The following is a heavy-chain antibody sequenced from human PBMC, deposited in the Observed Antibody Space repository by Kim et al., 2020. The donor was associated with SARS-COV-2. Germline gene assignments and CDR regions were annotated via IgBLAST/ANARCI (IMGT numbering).Heavy chain of an antibody. CDR3: AYSSSGYYYGMDV. V-gene: IGHV3-30*03. Sequence: GGSLRLSCAASGFTFSSYGMHWIRQAPGKGLEWVAVISYDGSNKYYADSVKGRFTISRDNSKNTLYLQMNSLRAEDTAVYYCAYSSSGYYYGMDVWGQGTTVTVSS. D-gene: IGHD6-6*01. CDR1: GFTFSSYG. J-gene: IGHJ6*02. CDR2: ISYDGSNK.